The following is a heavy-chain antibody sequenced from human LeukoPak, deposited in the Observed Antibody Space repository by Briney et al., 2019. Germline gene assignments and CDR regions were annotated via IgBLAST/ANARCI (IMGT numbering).Heavy chain of an antibody. CDR2: IDDSGNT. CDR1: GGSISSGGFF. V-gene: IGHV4-39*01. Sequence: PSETLSLTCTVSGGSISSGGFFWGWIRQPPGKGLEWIGNIDDSGNTYYNPPLKSRVTISADTSKNQLSLTLSSVTAADTAVYYCARHDVTGVGGRGYGRHWGQGTLVTVTS. J-gene: IGHJ1*01. CDR3: ARHDVTGVGGRGYGRH. D-gene: IGHD2-15*01.